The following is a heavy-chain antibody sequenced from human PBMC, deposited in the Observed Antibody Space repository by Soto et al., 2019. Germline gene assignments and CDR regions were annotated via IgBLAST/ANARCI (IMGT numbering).Heavy chain of an antibody. J-gene: IGHJ6*02. CDR2: IKGDGSSI. CDR3: ARGLKNYYGVDV. Sequence: STKLGSAASGDTFSTDWMHWVRQVPGKGLVWVSRIKGDGSSISYADSVKGRFTISRDNAENTLYLQMDSLRADDTAVYYCARGLKNYYGVDVWGQGTTVTVSS. CDR1: GDTFSTDW. V-gene: IGHV3-74*01.